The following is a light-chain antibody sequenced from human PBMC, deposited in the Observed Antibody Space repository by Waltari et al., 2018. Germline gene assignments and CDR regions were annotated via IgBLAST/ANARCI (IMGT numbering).Light chain of an antibody. Sequence: EIVLTQSPGTLSLPPGERATLSCRASQSVSSTYLAWYQQKPGQAPRLLLYGASSRATDIPNRFSGGGSRTDFTLTISRLEPEDFAVYYGQRYGNSPTFGQGTKLEI. CDR3: QRYGNSPT. CDR2: GAS. J-gene: IGKJ2*01. V-gene: IGKV3-20*01. CDR1: QSVSSTY.